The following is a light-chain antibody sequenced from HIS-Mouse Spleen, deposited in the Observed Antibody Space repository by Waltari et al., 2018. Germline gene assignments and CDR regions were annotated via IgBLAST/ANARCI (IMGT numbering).Light chain of an antibody. CDR2: EDS. J-gene: IGLJ2*01. CDR3: YSTDSSGNHRV. Sequence: SYELTQPPSVSVSPGQTARITCSGDALPKKYAYWYQQKSGQAPVLVIYEDSKRSSGIPERFSGSSSGTMATLTISAAQVEDEADYYCYSTDSSGNHRVFGGGTKLTVL. CDR1: ALPKKY. V-gene: IGLV3-10*01.